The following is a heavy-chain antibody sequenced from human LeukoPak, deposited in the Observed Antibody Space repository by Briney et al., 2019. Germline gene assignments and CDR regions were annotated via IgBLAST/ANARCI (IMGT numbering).Heavy chain of an antibody. D-gene: IGHD6-19*01. V-gene: IGHV5-51*01. CDR1: GYNFPRHW. Sequence: GESLKISCATSGYNFPRHWIGWVRQLPGKGLEDVGVIFPDDSDTRYSPSSEGHVTISADTSINTAYLQWRSLQASDTAMYFCASRVGVAGTFDAFDLWGQGTMVTVSS. CDR2: IFPDDSDT. CDR3: ASRVGVAGTFDAFDL. J-gene: IGHJ3*01.